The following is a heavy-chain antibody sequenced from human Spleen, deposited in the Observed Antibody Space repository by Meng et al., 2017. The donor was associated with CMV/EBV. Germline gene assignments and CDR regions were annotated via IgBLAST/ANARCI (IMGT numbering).Heavy chain of an antibody. J-gene: IGHJ4*02. CDR1: GFTFRNYD. D-gene: IGHD1-14*01. CDR3: ARAIFPHSISYAAINFDY. V-gene: IGHV3-48*03. CDR2: ISGSGVTM. Sequence: GESLKISCAASGFTFRNYDMNWVRQAPGKGLEWVSFISGSGVTMYYVDSVKGRFTISRDNAKNSLYLQMNSLRAEDSAVYYCARAIFPHSISYAAINFDYWGQGTLVTVSS.